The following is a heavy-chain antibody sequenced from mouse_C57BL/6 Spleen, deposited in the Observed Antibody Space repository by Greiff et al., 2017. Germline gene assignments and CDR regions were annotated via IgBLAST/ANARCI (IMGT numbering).Heavy chain of an antibody. Sequence: EVQLQQSGPELVKPGASVKIPCKASGYTFTDYNMDWVKQSHGKSLEWIGDINPNNGSTIYNQKFKGKATLTVDKSSSTAYMELRSLTSEDTAVYYCARKTYHCDYWGQGTTLTVSS. J-gene: IGHJ2*01. CDR3: ARKTYHCDY. CDR1: GYTFTDYN. CDR2: INPNNGST. V-gene: IGHV1-18*01. D-gene: IGHD5-1*01.